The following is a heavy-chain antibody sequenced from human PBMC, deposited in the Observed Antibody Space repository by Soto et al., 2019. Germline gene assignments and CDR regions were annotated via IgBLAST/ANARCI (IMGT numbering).Heavy chain of an antibody. Sequence: ASETLSLTCAVSGGSISSSNWWGWVRQPPGKGLEWIGEVYHSGSTNYNPSLKSRVTISVDKSKNQFSLKLSSVTAADTAVYYCARASDSSGYAHYWGQGTLVTVSS. V-gene: IGHV4-4*02. CDR3: ARASDSSGYAHY. CDR1: GGSISSSNW. CDR2: VYHSGST. J-gene: IGHJ4*02. D-gene: IGHD3-22*01.